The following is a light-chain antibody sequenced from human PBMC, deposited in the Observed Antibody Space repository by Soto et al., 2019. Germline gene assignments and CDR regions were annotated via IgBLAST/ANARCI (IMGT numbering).Light chain of an antibody. Sequence: QSVLTQPPSASATPGQTVTISCSGRYSNIGSNFVSWYQRLPGTAPKLLIYSINQRPSGVPDRFSGSKSGTSASLTISGLQSGDEADYFCSSWDDSLDGPVFGGGTKVTVL. CDR1: YSNIGSNF. J-gene: IGLJ3*02. CDR3: SSWDDSLDGPV. V-gene: IGLV1-44*01. CDR2: SIN.